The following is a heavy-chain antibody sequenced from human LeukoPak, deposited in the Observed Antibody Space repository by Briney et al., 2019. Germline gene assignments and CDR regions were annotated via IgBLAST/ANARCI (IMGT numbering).Heavy chain of an antibody. V-gene: IGHV3-NL1*01. D-gene: IGHD2-2*01. J-gene: IGHJ6*03. CDR2: IRTDGVTT. CDR1: GFTFSNHG. CDR3: AKEGWYCSSTSCYAGEYYYYYYMDV. Sequence: GGSLRLSCAASGFTFSNHGMNWVRQAPGKGLEWVSGIRTDGVTTYYADSVKGRFTISRDNSKNTLYLQMNSLRAEDTAVYYCAKEGWYCSSTSCYAGEYYYYYYMDVWGKGTTVTVSS.